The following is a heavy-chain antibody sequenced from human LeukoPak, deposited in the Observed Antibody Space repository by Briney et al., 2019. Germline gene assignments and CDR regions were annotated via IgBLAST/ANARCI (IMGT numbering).Heavy chain of an antibody. D-gene: IGHD4-11*01. Sequence: GRSLRLSCAASGFTFSSYALHWVRQAPGKGLEWVAVISYDGGNKYYVDSVRGRFTISRDNSKNTLYLQMNSLRAEDTAVYYCAKDQYPNFDYWGQGTLVTVSS. CDR3: AKDQYPNFDY. V-gene: IGHV3-30-3*01. CDR2: ISYDGGNK. J-gene: IGHJ4*02. CDR1: GFTFSSYA.